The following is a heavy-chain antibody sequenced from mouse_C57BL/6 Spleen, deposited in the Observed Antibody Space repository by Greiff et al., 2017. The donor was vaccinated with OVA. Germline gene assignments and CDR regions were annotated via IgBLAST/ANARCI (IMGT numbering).Heavy chain of an antibody. CDR3: ARRGTVVGRYAMDY. CDR1: GYTFTSYW. V-gene: IGHV1-69*01. Sequence: VQLQQPGAELVMPGASVKLSCKASGYTFTSYWMHWVKQRPGQGLEWIGEIDPSDSYTNYNQKFKGKSTLTVDKSSSTAYMQLSSLTSEDSAVYYCARRGTVVGRYAMDYWGQGTSVTVSS. CDR2: IDPSDSYT. J-gene: IGHJ4*01. D-gene: IGHD1-1*01.